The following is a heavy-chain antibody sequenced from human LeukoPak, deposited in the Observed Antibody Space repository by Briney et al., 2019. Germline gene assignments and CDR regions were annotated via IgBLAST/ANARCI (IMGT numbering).Heavy chain of an antibody. CDR1: GFTFNSYG. J-gene: IGHJ4*02. V-gene: IGHV3-23*01. CDR3: VLGPYYYDSSGYYYVPFDF. D-gene: IGHD3-22*01. Sequence: GGSLRLSCAAAGFTFNSYGMRWVRQAPGKGLEWVSAISGSGGSTYYADSVKGRFTITRDNSKNTLYLQMNSLRAEDTAVYYCVLGPYYYDSSGYYYVPFDFWGQGTLVTVSS. CDR2: ISGSGGST.